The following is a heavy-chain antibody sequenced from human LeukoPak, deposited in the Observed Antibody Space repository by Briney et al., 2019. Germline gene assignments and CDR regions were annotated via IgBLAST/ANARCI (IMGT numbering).Heavy chain of an antibody. CDR2: IYYSGST. V-gene: IGHV4-39*01. CDR1: GGSISSSSYY. Sequence: SETLSLTCTVSGGSISSSSYYWGWIRQPPGKGLEWIGSIYYSGSTYYNPSLKSRVTISVDTSKNQFSLKLSSVTAADTAVYYCARQDSSGWDLDCWGQGTLVTVSS. CDR3: ARQDSSGWDLDC. J-gene: IGHJ4*02. D-gene: IGHD6-19*01.